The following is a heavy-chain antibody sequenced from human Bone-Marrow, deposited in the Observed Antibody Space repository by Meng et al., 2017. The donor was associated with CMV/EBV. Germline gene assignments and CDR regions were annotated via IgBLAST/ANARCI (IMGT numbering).Heavy chain of an antibody. CDR3: AKVGKPYCSSTSCPLDD. J-gene: IGHJ4*02. CDR2: IRYDGSNK. D-gene: IGHD2-2*01. V-gene: IGHV3-30*02. Sequence: GESLKISCAASGFTFSSYGMHWVRQAPGKGLEWVAFIRYDGSNKYYADSVKGRFTISRDNSKNTLYLQMNSLRAEDTAVYYCAKVGKPYCSSTSCPLDDWGQGTLVTVSS. CDR1: GFTFSSYG.